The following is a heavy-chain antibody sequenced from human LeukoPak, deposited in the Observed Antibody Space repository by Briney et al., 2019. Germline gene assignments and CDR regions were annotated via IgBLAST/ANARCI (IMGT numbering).Heavy chain of an antibody. D-gene: IGHD3-10*01. V-gene: IGHV3-23*01. Sequence: GGSLRLSCATSGFSFSSYAMSWVRQAPGKGLEWVSAMSSSDDGRYYAASVRGRFTISRDNAKNSLYLQMNSLRAEDTAVYYCAREDLLWFGELSLALDYWGQGTLVTVSS. J-gene: IGHJ4*02. CDR1: GFSFSSYA. CDR3: AREDLLWFGELSLALDY. CDR2: MSSSDDGR.